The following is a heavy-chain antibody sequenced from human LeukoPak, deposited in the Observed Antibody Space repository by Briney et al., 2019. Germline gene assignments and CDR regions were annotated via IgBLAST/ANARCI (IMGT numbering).Heavy chain of an antibody. D-gene: IGHD2-2*01. V-gene: IGHV4-39*01. CDR3: ASQERYCSSTSCFYYFDY. CDR2: IYYSGST. CDR1: GGSISSSSYY. Sequence: PSETLSLTCTVSGGSISSSSYYWGWIRQPPGKGLVWIGSIYYSGSTYYNPSLKSRVTISVDTSKNQFSLKLSSVTAADTAVYYCASQERYCSSTSCFYYFDYWGQGTLVTVSS. J-gene: IGHJ4*02.